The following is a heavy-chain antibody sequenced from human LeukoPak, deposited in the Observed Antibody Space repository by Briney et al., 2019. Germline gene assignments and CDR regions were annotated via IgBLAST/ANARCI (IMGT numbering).Heavy chain of an antibody. Sequence: GESLKISCKGSVYSFTNYWIGWVRQMPGKGLEWKGITYPNDSDTRYSPSFQGLVTISADKSISTAYLQWSSLKASDTAMYYCARHRGYNYGYSDYWGQGTLVTVSS. D-gene: IGHD5-18*01. CDR1: VYSFTNYW. J-gene: IGHJ4*02. V-gene: IGHV5-51*01. CDR3: ARHRGYNYGYSDY. CDR2: TYPNDSDT.